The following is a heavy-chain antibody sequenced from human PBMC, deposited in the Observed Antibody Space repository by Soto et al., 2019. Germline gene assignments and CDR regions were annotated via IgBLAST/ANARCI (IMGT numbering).Heavy chain of an antibody. CDR2: INHSGST. CDR1: GGSFSGYY. Sequence: SETLSLTCAVYGGSFSGYYWSWIRQPPGKGLEWIGEINHSGSTNYNPSLKSRVTISVDTSKNQFSLKLSSVTAADTAVYYCARGHPIYCSSTICYGPNLYYYYYYMDVWGKGTTVTVSS. D-gene: IGHD2-2*01. CDR3: ARGHPIYCSSTICYGPNLYYYYYYMDV. J-gene: IGHJ6*03. V-gene: IGHV4-34*01.